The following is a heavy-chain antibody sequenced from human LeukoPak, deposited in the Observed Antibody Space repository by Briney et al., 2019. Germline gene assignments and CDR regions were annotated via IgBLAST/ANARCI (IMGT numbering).Heavy chain of an antibody. CDR2: INPSGGST. CDR3: ARGGGRAGYNYPHTDFDY. Sequence: ASVKVSCKASGYTFTSYYMHWVRQAPGQGLEWMGIINPSGGSTSYAQKFQGRVTMTRDTSTSTVYMELSSLRSEDTAVYYCARGGGRAGYNYPHTDFDYWGQGTLVTVSS. V-gene: IGHV1-46*01. D-gene: IGHD5-24*01. J-gene: IGHJ4*02. CDR1: GYTFTSYY.